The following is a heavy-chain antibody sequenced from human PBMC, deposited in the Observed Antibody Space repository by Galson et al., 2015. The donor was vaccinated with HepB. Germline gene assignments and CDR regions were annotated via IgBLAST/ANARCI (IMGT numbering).Heavy chain of an antibody. D-gene: IGHD3-22*01. CDR1: GYTFTSYG. V-gene: IGHV1-18*01. CDR2: ISAYNGNT. Sequence: QSGAEVKKPGASVKVSCKASGYTFTSYGISWVRQAPGQGLEWMGWISAYNGNTNYAQKLQGRVTITADKSTSTAYMELSSLRSEDSAVYYCARAQPKIDGSGIFDYYYPGMDVWGQGTTVTVSS. J-gene: IGHJ6*02. CDR3: ARAQPKIDGSGIFDYYYPGMDV.